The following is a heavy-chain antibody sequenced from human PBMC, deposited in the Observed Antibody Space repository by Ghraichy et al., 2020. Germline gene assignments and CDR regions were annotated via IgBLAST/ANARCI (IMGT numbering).Heavy chain of an antibody. CDR3: CLFPVFHYYGMDV. D-gene: IGHD3-10*01. CDR2: ISSSSSYI. J-gene: IGHJ6*02. CDR1: GFTFSSYS. Sequence: GGSLRLSCAASGFTFSSYSMNWVRQAPGKGLEWVSSISSSSSYIYYADSVKGRFTISRDNAKNSLYLQMNSLRAEDTAVYYCCLFPVFHYYGMDVWGQGTTVTVSS. V-gene: IGHV3-21*01.